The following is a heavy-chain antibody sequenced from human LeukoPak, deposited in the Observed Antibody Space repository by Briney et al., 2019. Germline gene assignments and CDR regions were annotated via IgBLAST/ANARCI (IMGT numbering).Heavy chain of an antibody. J-gene: IGHJ4*02. V-gene: IGHV3-23*01. CDR1: GFTFSSYA. CDR3: AQGGAYYDSSGYNFDY. Sequence: GGSLRLSCAASGFTFSSYAMSWVRQAPGKGLEWVSGISGSDDSTYYADSVKGRFTISRDNSKNTLYLQMNSLRAEDTAVYYCAQGGAYYDSSGYNFDYWGQGTLVTVSS. D-gene: IGHD3-22*01. CDR2: ISGSDDST.